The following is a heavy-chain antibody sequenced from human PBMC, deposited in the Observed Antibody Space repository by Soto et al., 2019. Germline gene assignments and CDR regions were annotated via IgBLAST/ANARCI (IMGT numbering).Heavy chain of an antibody. CDR1: GFSFSSYS. J-gene: IGHJ3*02. CDR3: AKGTDDFLRSDGFDI. D-gene: IGHD4-17*01. Sequence: EVQLVESGGGLVKPGGSLRLSCAGSGFSFSSYSMNWVRLAPGKGLEWVSSISSRSGYIYYADSIRGRFTISRDNAKNSLYLQMSSLRAENTAVYYCAKGTDDFLRSDGFDIWGQGTMVTVSS. CDR2: ISSRSGYI. V-gene: IGHV3-21*06.